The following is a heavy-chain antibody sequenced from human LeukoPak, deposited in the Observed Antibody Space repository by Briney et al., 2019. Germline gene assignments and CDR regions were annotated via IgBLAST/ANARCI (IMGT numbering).Heavy chain of an antibody. D-gene: IGHD1-26*01. J-gene: IGHJ4*02. CDR2: INSDGSST. Sequence: GGSLRLSCAASGFTFSSYWMHWVRQAPGKGLVWVSRINSDGSSTSYADSVKGRFTISRDSAKNTLYLQMNSLRAEDTAVYYCARGGIVGATTFDYWGQGTLVTVSS. CDR3: ARGGIVGATTFDY. CDR1: GFTFSSYW. V-gene: IGHV3-74*01.